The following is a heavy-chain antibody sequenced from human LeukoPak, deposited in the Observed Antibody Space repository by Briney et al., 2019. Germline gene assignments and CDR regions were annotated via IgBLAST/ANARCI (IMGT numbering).Heavy chain of an antibody. J-gene: IGHJ5*02. D-gene: IGHD6-13*01. V-gene: IGHV4-34*01. CDR1: GGSFSGYY. CDR2: INHSGTT. CDR3: ARSVSVAAALGWFDP. Sequence: SETLSLTCAVYGGSFSGYYWSWIRQPPGKGLEWIGEINHSGTTNYNPSLKSRVTISVDTSKNQFSLKLSSVTAADTAVYYCARSVSVAAALGWFDPWGQGTLVTVSS.